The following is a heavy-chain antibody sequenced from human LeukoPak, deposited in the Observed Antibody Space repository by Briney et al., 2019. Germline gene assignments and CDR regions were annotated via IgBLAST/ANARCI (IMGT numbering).Heavy chain of an antibody. J-gene: IGHJ4*02. V-gene: IGHV3-23*01. CDR1: VFTFSSYA. CDR2: ISGSGGST. CDR3: AKESGFYSSSPPDY. Sequence: GGSLRLSCAASVFTFSSYAMSWVRQAPGKGLEWVSAISGSGGSTYYADSVKGRFTISRDNSKNTLYLQMNSLRADDTAIYYCAKESGFYSSSPPDYWGQGTLVTVSS. D-gene: IGHD6-13*01.